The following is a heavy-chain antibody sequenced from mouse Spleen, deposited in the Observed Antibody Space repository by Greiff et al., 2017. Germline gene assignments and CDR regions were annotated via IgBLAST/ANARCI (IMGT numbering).Heavy chain of an antibody. D-gene: IGHD4-1*01. CDR3: ARNWAVFDY. V-gene: IGHV3-6*01. Sequence: DVKLQESGPGLVKPSQSLSLTCSVTGYSITSGYYWNWIRQFPGNKLEWMGYISYDGSNNYNPSLKNRISITRDTSKNQFFLKLNSVTTEDTATYYCARNWAVFDYWGQGTTLTVSS. J-gene: IGHJ2*01. CDR2: ISYDGSN. CDR1: GYSITSGYY.